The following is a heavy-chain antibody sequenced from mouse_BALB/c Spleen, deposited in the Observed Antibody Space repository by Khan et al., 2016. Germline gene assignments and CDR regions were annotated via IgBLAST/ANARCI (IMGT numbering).Heavy chain of an antibody. CDR2: IRNKANGYTT. CDR3: ARDYTTGVAHWYLDV. CDR1: GFTFTDYY. D-gene: IGHD1-1*01. V-gene: IGHV7-3*02. J-gene: IGHJ1*01. Sequence: EVELVESGGGLVQPGGSLRLSCATSGFTFTDYYMSWVRQPPGKALEWLGFIRNKANGYTTEYSASVKGRFTISRDNSQSILYLQMNTLRAEDSATYYCARDYTTGVAHWYLDVWGAGTTVTVSS.